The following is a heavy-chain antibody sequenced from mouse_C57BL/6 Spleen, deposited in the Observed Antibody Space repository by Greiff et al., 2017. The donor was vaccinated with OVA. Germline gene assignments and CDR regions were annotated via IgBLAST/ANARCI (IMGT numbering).Heavy chain of an antibody. D-gene: IGHD2-3*01. CDR3: ARDGGYPYYYAMDY. J-gene: IGHJ4*01. CDR1: GFTFSDYG. Sequence: DVKLVESGGGLVKPGGSLKLSCAASGFTFSDYGMHWVRQAPEKGLEWVAYISSGSSTIYYADTVKGRFTISRDNAKNTLFLQMTSLRSEDTAMYYCARDGGYPYYYAMDYWGQGTSVTVSS. V-gene: IGHV5-17*01. CDR2: ISSGSSTI.